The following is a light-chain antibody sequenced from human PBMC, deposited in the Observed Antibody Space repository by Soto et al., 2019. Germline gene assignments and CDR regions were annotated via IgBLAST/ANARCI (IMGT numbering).Light chain of an antibody. CDR1: ESVSRY. V-gene: IGKV3-11*01. CDR3: QQRSRT. Sequence: EIVLTQSPATLSLSPGETAALYCRASESVSRYVAWYQQKPGQAPRLLIYDASNRATGIPTRFSGSGSGTDFTLTISSLEPDDFAVYYCQQRSRTFGGGTKVEI. J-gene: IGKJ4*01. CDR2: DAS.